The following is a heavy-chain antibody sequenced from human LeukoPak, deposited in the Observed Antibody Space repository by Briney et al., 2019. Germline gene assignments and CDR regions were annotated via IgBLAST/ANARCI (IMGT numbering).Heavy chain of an antibody. D-gene: IGHD6-19*01. J-gene: IGHJ5*02. CDR2: MNPNSGNT. Sequence: ASVKVSCKASGYTFTSYDINWVRQATGQGLEWMGWMNPNSGNTGYAQKFLGRVTMTRNTSISTAYMELSSLRSEDTAVYYCARGRGYSSGWYTNWFDPWGQGTLVTVSS. CDR3: ARGRGYSSGWYTNWFDP. CDR1: GYTFTSYD. V-gene: IGHV1-8*01.